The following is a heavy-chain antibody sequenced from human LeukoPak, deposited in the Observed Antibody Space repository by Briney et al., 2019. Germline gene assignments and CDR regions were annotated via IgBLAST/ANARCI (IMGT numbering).Heavy chain of an antibody. CDR1: GGSISSSSYY. Sequence: PSETLSLTCTVSGGSISSSSYYWGWIRQPPGKGLEWCGSIYYGGSTYSNPSLRSRVTISVDTSKNQFSLKLSPVTAADTAVYYCARIRYCSSTRCYTGRTYYFDYWGQGTLGTVSS. V-gene: IGHV4-39*01. CDR3: ARIRYCSSTRCYTGRTYYFDY. D-gene: IGHD2-2*02. CDR2: IYYGGST. J-gene: IGHJ4*02.